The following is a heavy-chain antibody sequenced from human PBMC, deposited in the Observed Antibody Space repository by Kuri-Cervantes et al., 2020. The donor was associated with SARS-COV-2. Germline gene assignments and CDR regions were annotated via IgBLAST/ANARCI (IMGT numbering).Heavy chain of an antibody. Sequence: GSLRLSCTVSGGSISSHYWSWIRQPPGKGLEWIGYIYYSESTNYNPSLKSRVTISVDTSKNQFSLKLTSVTAADTAVYYCASALAYYSDSSGFTYYFDYWGQGTQVTVSS. V-gene: IGHV4-59*08. CDR3: ASALAYYSDSSGFTYYFDY. D-gene: IGHD3-22*01. J-gene: IGHJ4*02. CDR1: GGSISSHY. CDR2: IYYSEST.